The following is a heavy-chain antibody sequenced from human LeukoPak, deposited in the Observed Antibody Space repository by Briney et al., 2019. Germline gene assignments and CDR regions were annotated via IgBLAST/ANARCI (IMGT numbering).Heavy chain of an antibody. Sequence: GRSLRLSCAASGFTFDDYAMHWVRQAPGKGLEWVSGISWNSGSIGYADSVKGRFTISRDNAKNSLYLQMNSLRAEDTALYYCAKARSTYYYDVIPFDYWGQGTLVTVSS. CDR3: AKARSTYYYDVIPFDY. J-gene: IGHJ4*02. CDR2: ISWNSGSI. D-gene: IGHD3-22*01. CDR1: GFTFDDYA. V-gene: IGHV3-9*01.